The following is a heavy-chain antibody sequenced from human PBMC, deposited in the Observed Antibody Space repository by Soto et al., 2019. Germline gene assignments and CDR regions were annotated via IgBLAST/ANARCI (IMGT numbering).Heavy chain of an antibody. CDR1: GYTFTGYY. J-gene: IGHJ3*02. V-gene: IGHV1-2*04. Sequence: QVKLVQSGAEVKKPGASVKVSCKASGYTFTGYYMHWVRQAPGQGLEWMGWINPNSGGTNYAQKFQGWVTMTRDTSISTAYMERSRLRSDDTAVYYCARGYVVVVYATLYAFDIWGQGTMVTVSS. CDR2: INPNSGGT. D-gene: IGHD2-15*01. CDR3: ARGYVVVVYATLYAFDI.